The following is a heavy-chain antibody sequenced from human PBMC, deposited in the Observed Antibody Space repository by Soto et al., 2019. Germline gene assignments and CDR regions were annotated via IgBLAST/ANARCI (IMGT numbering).Heavy chain of an antibody. CDR3: ATDSNGNWFDP. Sequence: VKVSCKASGYTFTSYGISWVRQAPGQGLEWMGWISAYNGNTNYAQKLQGRVTMTTDTSTSTAYMDLNSLRSEDTAVYYCATDSNGNWFDPWGQGSLVTVSS. D-gene: IGHD4-4*01. V-gene: IGHV1-18*01. CDR1: GYTFTSYG. J-gene: IGHJ5*02. CDR2: ISAYNGNT.